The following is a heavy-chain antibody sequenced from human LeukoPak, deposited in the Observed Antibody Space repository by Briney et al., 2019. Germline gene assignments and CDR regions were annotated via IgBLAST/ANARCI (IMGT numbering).Heavy chain of an antibody. J-gene: IGHJ4*02. Sequence: PGGSLRHSCAASGFTFDDYTMSWVRHAPGKGLEWVSGINWNGGSTPYVDSVKGRFTIYRDNAKNSLYLQMNSLRVEDTAVYYCVRERFHGSGAPKFDFWGRGTLLTVSS. V-gene: IGHV3-20*04. CDR1: GFTFDDYT. CDR3: VRERFHGSGAPKFDF. CDR2: INWNGGST. D-gene: IGHD3-10*01.